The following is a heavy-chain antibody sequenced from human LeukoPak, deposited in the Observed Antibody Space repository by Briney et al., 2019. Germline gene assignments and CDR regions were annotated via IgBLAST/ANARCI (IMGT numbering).Heavy chain of an antibody. V-gene: IGHV3-33*01. J-gene: IGHJ6*02. CDR3: ARVGYCSGGSCYSEGYYYYGMDV. D-gene: IGHD2-15*01. CDR2: IWYDGSNK. Sequence: TGGSLRLSCAASGFTFSSYGMHWVRQAPGKGLEWVAVIWYDGSNKYYADSVKGRFTISRDNSKNTLYLQMNSLRAEDTAVYYCARVGYCSGGSCYSEGYYYYGMDVWGQGTTVTVSS. CDR1: GFTFSSYG.